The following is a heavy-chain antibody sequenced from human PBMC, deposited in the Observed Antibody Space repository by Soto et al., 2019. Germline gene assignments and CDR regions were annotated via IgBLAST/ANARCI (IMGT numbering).Heavy chain of an antibody. CDR2: ISTYNGKT. CDR3: ARLLTEGATYREDAFDM. D-gene: IGHD1-26*01. V-gene: IGHV1-18*01. Sequence: QLQLVQSGGEVKTPGASVKVSCTTSGYTFTGHGISWVRQAPGQGLEWMGWISTYNGKTDYAQKFQGRVTMTADTRTSTGYMEVRSLRSDDTAVYYCARLLTEGATYREDAFDMWGQGTKVTVSS. J-gene: IGHJ3*02. CDR1: GYTFTGHG.